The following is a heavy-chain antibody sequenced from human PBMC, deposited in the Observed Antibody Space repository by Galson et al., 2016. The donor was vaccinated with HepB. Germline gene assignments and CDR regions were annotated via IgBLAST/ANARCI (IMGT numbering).Heavy chain of an antibody. CDR3: VKEGAWFGGDWFDP. D-gene: IGHD3-10*01. Sequence: SLRLSCAASGFTFSHYAMNWVRQAPGKGLDWVSGISGRGGRTYYGNSVKGRFTISRDTSKNPLYLQMNNLRVEDTAVYYCVKEGAWFGGDWFDPWGQGTLVIVSS. V-gene: IGHV3-23*01. CDR2: ISGRGGRT. CDR1: GFTFSHYA. J-gene: IGHJ5*01.